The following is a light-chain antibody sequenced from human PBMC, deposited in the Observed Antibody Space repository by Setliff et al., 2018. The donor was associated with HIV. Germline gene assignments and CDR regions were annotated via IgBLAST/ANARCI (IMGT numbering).Light chain of an antibody. CDR3: SSYTSNSTKV. CDR1: SSDVGGYNY. V-gene: IGLV2-14*01. CDR2: EVS. J-gene: IGLJ1*01. Sequence: ALAQPASVSGSPGQSITISCTGTSSDVGGYNYVSWYQQHPGKAPKVMIYEVSNRPSGVSNRFSGSKSGNTASLTISGLQAEDEADYYCSSYTSNSTKVFGTGTKVTVL.